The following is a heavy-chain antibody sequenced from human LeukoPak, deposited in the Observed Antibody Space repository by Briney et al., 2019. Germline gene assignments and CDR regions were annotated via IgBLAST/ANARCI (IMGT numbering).Heavy chain of an antibody. CDR2: ISYDGSNK. V-gene: IGHV3-30*04. D-gene: IGHD3-10*01. J-gene: IGHJ4*02. CDR3: ARDREGYYYGSGSYYIDY. CDR1: GFTFSSYA. Sequence: PGGSLRLSCAASGFTFSSYAMHWLRQAPGKGLEWVAVISYDGSNKYYADSVKGRFTISRDNSKNTLYLQMNSLRAEDTAVYYCARDREGYYYGSGSYYIDYWGQGTLVTVSS.